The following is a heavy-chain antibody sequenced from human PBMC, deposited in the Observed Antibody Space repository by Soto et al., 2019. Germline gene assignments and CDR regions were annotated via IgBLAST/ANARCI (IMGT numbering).Heavy chain of an antibody. D-gene: IGHD3-22*01. V-gene: IGHV1-69*13. Sequence: GASVKVSCKASGGTFSSYAISWVRQAPGQGLEWMGGIIPIFGTANYAQKFQGRVTITADESTSTAYMELSSLRSEDTAVYYCARETPLYDSSGLDYWGQGTLVTVSS. CDR1: GGTFSSYA. CDR3: ARETPLYDSSGLDY. J-gene: IGHJ4*02. CDR2: IIPIFGTA.